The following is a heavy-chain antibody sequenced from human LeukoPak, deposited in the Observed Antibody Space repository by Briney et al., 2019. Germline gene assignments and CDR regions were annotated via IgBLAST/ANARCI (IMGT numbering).Heavy chain of an antibody. Sequence: SDTLSLTCAVAGYSISSSNWWGWIRQPPGKGLEWIGYIYYSGSTNYNPSLKSRVTISVDTSKNQFSLKLSSVTAADTAVYYCAGSGGYYYYMDVWGKGTTVTVSS. D-gene: IGHD3-3*01. CDR1: GYSISSSNW. V-gene: IGHV4-28*01. CDR3: AGSGGYYYYMDV. J-gene: IGHJ6*03. CDR2: IYYSGST.